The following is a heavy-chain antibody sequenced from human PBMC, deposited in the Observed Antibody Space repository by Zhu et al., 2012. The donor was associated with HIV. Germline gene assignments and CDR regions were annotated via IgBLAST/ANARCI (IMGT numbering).Heavy chain of an antibody. CDR1: GGSISSSSYY. J-gene: IGHJ4*02. V-gene: IGHV4-39*01. Sequence: QVQLQESGPGLVKPSETLSLTCAVSGGSISSSSYYWGWVRQPPGKGLEWIGSLSYSGSTYYNPSLKSRLTISVDTPKNQFSLRLSSVTAADTAVYYCARHYYYDSSGYRFDQWGQGTLVTVSS. D-gene: IGHD3-22*01. CDR3: ARHYYYDSSGYRFDQ. CDR2: LSYSGST.